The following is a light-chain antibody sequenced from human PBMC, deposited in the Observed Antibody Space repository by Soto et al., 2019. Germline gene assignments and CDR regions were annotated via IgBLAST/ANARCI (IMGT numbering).Light chain of an antibody. CDR1: SSDIGGYNY. Sequence: QSALTQPASVSGSPGQSITISCTGTSSDIGGYNYVSWYQQYPGKAPKLIIFGVSDRPSGVSNRFSGSKSGTTASLTISGLQAEYEADYYCSSYKTSSTVVVFGGGTKLTVL. CDR3: SSYKTSSTVVV. J-gene: IGLJ2*01. V-gene: IGLV2-14*01. CDR2: GVS.